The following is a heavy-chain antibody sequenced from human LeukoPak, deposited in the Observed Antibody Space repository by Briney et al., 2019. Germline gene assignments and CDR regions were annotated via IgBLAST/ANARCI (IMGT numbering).Heavy chain of an antibody. CDR3: AKTGDDYYYYMDV. CDR1: GFTFSSYG. Sequence: GGSLGPSCAASGFTFSSYGMSWVRQAPGKGLEWVSAISGSGGSTYYADSVKGRFTISRDNAKNSLYLQMNSLRAEDTAVYYCAKTGDDYYYYMDVWGKGTTVTVSS. D-gene: IGHD3-16*01. J-gene: IGHJ6*03. V-gene: IGHV3-23*01. CDR2: ISGSGGST.